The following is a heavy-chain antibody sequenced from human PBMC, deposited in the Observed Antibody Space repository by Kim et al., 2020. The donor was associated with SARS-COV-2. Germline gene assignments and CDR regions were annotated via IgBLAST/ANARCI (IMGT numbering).Heavy chain of an antibody. CDR1: GFTFSSYD. J-gene: IGHJ4*02. Sequence: GGSLRLSCEASGFTFSSYDFHWVRQASGKGLEWVAHIGSAGDTYYLDSVKGRFTISKENAKNSLYLQMNSLEPGDTAVYFCATGLISVTTTVGNDYWGQGSLVTVSS. D-gene: IGHD4-17*01. CDR2: IGSAGDT. V-gene: IGHV3-13*01. CDR3: ATGLISVTTTVGNDY.